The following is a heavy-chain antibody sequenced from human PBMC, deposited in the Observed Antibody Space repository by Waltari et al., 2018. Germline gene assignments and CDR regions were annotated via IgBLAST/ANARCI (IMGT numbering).Heavy chain of an antibody. CDR3: ARDLGSRGPRGMDV. Sequence: EVQLVESGGGLVKPGGSLRLSCAASGFTFSSCRMNWVRQAPGKGLEWVSSITSSSTYTYYADSVKGRFTISRDNARNSLFVEMKSLRAEDTAVYYCARDLGSRGPRGMDVWGQGTTVIVS. D-gene: IGHD2-2*01. CDR1: GFTFSSCR. J-gene: IGHJ6*02. CDR2: ITSSSTYT. V-gene: IGHV3-21*01.